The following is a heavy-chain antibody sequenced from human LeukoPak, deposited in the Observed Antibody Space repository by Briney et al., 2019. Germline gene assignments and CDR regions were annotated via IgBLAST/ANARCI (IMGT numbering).Heavy chain of an antibody. CDR1: GGCISSYY. J-gene: IGHJ2*01. Sequence: SETLSLTCTVSGGCISSYYWSWLGQPAGKGLKGIGRINSSWSTNYNPSLKSRVTMSVDKSKNQFSLKLSSVTAADTAVYYCARGQYHLLYWYFDLWGRGTLVTVSS. D-gene: IGHD2-2*01. CDR2: INSSWST. V-gene: IGHV4-4*07. CDR3: ARGQYHLLYWYFDL.